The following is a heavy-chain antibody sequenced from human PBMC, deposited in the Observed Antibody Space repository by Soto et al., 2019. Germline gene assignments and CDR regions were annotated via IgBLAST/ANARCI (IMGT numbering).Heavy chain of an antibody. D-gene: IGHD5-12*01. J-gene: IGHJ4*02. CDR2: IYFSGST. CDR3: ARVEYSGYPRI. CDR1: GGSISSYY. V-gene: IGHV4-59*01. Sequence: SGTLSLTCTVSGGSISSYYWSWIRQSPGKRLEWIGYIYFSGSTNYNPSLKSRVTISGDTSKNQFSLKLTSVTAADTAVYYCARVEYSGYPRIWGQGTLVTVSS.